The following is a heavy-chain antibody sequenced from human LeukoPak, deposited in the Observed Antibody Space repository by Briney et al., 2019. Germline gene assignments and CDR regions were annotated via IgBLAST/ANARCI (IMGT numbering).Heavy chain of an antibody. CDR1: GFTFSSYA. CDR2: ISGSGGNT. Sequence: GGSLRLSCAASGFTFSSYAMSWVRQAPGKGPEWVSVISGSGGNTYYADSVKGRFTISRDNSKNTLYLQMNSLRAEDTAVYYCAKDVAAVAGMEGFDYWGQGTLVTVSS. CDR3: AKDVAAVAGMEGFDY. V-gene: IGHV3-23*01. D-gene: IGHD6-19*01. J-gene: IGHJ4*02.